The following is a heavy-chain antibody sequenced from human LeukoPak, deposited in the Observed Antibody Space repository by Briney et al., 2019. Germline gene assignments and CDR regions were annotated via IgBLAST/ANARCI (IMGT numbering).Heavy chain of an antibody. CDR2: IYNSGST. CDR1: GGSISSGGYY. J-gene: IGHJ5*02. CDR3: ARTYYYDSSGKTVWFDP. Sequence: SETLSLTCTVSGGSISSGGYYWSWIRQHPGKGLEWIGFIYNSGSTYYNPSLKSRVTISVDTSKNQFSLKLSSVTAADTAVYYCARTYYYDSSGKTVWFDPWSQGTLVTVSS. D-gene: IGHD3-22*01. V-gene: IGHV4-31*03.